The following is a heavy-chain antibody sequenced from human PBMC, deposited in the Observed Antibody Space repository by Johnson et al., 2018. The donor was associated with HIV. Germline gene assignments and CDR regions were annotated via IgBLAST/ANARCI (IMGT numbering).Heavy chain of an antibody. J-gene: IGHJ3*02. V-gene: IGHV3-23*04. CDR3: ASRTGWDAFDI. D-gene: IGHD7-27*01. Sequence: VQLVESGGGVVQPGGSLRLSCAASGFTFSSYGMHWVRQAPGKGLEWVSAISGSGGSTYYAASVKGRFTISRDNSKNTLYLHMNSLRAEDTAVYYCASRTGWDAFDIWGQGTMVTVSS. CDR1: GFTFSSYG. CDR2: ISGSGGST.